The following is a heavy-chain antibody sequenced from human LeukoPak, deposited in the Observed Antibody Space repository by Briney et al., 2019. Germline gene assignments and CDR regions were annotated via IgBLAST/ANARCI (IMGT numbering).Heavy chain of an antibody. D-gene: IGHD1-14*01. V-gene: IGHV3-11*01. CDR2: ISSSGSTI. Sequence: GGSLRLSCAASGFTFSDYYMSWIRQAPGKGLEWVSYISSSGSTIYYADSVKGRFTISRDNAKNSLYLQMNSLRAEDTAVYYCAKPARTDYTDYWGQGTLVTVSS. CDR3: AKPARTDYTDY. J-gene: IGHJ4*02. CDR1: GFTFSDYY.